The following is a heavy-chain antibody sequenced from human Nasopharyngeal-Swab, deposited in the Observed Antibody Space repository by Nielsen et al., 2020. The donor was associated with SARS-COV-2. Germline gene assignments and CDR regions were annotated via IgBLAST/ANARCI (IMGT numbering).Heavy chain of an antibody. CDR3: ARAREEFLWYFDL. CDR2: IWYDGSNK. Sequence: GESLKISCAASGFTFSTFGMHWVRQAPGKGLEWVAVIWYDGSNKYYADSVKGRFTISRDNSKNTLYLQMNSLRAEDTAVYYCARAREEFLWYFDLWGRGTLVTVSS. V-gene: IGHV3-33*01. J-gene: IGHJ2*01. D-gene: IGHD3-10*01. CDR1: GFTFSTFG.